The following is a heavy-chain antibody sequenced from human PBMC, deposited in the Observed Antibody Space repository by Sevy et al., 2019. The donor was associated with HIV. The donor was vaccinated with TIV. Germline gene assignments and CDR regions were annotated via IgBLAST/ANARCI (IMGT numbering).Heavy chain of an antibody. D-gene: IGHD2-8*01. CDR3: AKESNDVVLMVYATGGAFDI. J-gene: IGHJ3*02. CDR1: GFTFSSYV. CDR2: ISGSGGST. V-gene: IGHV3-23*01. Sequence: GGSLRLSCAASGFTFSSYVMSWVRQAPGKGLEWVSAISGSGGSTYYADSVKGRFTISRDNSKNTLYLQMNSLRAEDTAVYYCAKESNDVVLMVYATGGAFDIWGQGTMVTVSS.